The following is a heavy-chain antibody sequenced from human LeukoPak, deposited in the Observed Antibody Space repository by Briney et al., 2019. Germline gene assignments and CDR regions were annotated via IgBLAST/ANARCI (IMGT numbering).Heavy chain of an antibody. V-gene: IGHV3-11*01. CDR3: ARDQGPMIVVAQCDY. J-gene: IGHJ4*02. D-gene: IGHD3-22*01. Sequence: GGSLRLSCAASGFTFSDYYMTWIRQAPGKGLEWISYISSGDGPTYYADSVKGRFSITRDNAKNSLFLQMNSLRVEDTAVYYCARDQGPMIVVAQCDYWGQGTLVTVSS. CDR1: GFTFSDYY. CDR2: ISSGDGPT.